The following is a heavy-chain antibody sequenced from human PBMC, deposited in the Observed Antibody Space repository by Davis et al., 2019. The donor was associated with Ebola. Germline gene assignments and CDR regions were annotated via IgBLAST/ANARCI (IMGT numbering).Heavy chain of an antibody. CDR3: ARLAPPWFGELLSPSYYYGMDV. Sequence: AASVKVSCKASGYTFSSYDINWVRQATGQGLEWMGWMNPNSGNTGYAQKFQGRVTMTRNTSISTAYMELSSLRSEDTAVYYCARLAPPWFGELLSPSYYYGMDVWGKGTTVTVSS. J-gene: IGHJ6*04. CDR2: MNPNSGNT. CDR1: GYTFSSYD. D-gene: IGHD3-10*01. V-gene: IGHV1-8*01.